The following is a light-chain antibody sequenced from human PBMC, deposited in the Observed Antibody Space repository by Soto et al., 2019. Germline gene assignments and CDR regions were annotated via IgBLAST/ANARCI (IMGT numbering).Light chain of an antibody. J-gene: IGKJ1*01. CDR3: QYYGGPPRT. CDR2: GAS. Sequence: ENVLTQSPGTLSLSPGERATLSCRASQTVGGNYLAWYQQKPGQAPRLLIFGASSRATGIPDRFSGSGSGTDFTLTITRLEPEDFAVYYCQYYGGPPRTFGQGTKVEI. V-gene: IGKV3-20*01. CDR1: QTVGGNY.